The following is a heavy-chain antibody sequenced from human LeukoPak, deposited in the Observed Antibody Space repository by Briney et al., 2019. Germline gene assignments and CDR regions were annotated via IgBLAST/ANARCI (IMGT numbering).Heavy chain of an antibody. CDR3: AKEGNYYGSGSPDY. CDR2: IRGSGGST. J-gene: IGHJ4*02. Sequence: GGSLRLSCAASGFTFSSYWMSWVRQAPGKGLEWVSAIRGSGGSTYYADSVKGRFTISRDNSKNTLYLQMNSLRAEDTAVYYCAKEGNYYGSGSPDYWGQGTLVTVSS. V-gene: IGHV3-23*01. D-gene: IGHD3-10*01. CDR1: GFTFSSYW.